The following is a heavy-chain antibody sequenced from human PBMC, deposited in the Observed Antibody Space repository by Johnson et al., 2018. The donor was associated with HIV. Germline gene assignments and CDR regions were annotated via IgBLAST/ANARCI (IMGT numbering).Heavy chain of an antibody. CDR1: GFTFDDYA. D-gene: IGHD1-26*01. V-gene: IGHV3-9*01. CDR2: ISWNSGSI. CDR3: AKDIGPLWSVVFDI. J-gene: IGHJ3*02. Sequence: VQLVESGGGLVQPGGSLRLSCAASGFTFDDYAMQWVRQAPGKGLEWVSGISWNSGSIGYADSVKGRFTISRDNAKNTLYLQMNSLRAEDTALYNCAKDIGPLWSVVFDIWGQGTMVTVSS.